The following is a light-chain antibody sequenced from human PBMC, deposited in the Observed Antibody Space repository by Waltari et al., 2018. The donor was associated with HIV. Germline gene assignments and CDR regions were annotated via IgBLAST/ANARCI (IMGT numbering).Light chain of an antibody. CDR3: QQYGSSPLFT. J-gene: IGKJ3*01. CDR1: QNVDGNY. CDR2: DAS. Sequence: ETVLTQSPGTMSLSPGQRATLSCRTSQNVDGNYLAWYQHRPGQTPRLLIYDASSRATGIPDRFSGSGSGTEFTLTITRLEPEYFAVYYCQQYGSSPLFTCGPGTKVDIK. V-gene: IGKV3-20*01.